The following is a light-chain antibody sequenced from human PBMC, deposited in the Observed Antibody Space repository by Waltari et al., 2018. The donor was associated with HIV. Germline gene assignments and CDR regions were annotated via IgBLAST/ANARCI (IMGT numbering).Light chain of an antibody. CDR1: ISNIGNNY. CDR3: VTCDSTLSCVV. J-gene: IGLJ2*01. CDR2: ENN. Sequence: QSVLTQPPSVSAAPGQKVTISCSGTISNIGNNYVYWYQNFPGTAPKLLIYENNKRPSGIPDRFSASKSVTSAALGITGLQTGDEADYYCVTCDSTLSCVVFGGGTKVTVL. V-gene: IGLV1-51*02.